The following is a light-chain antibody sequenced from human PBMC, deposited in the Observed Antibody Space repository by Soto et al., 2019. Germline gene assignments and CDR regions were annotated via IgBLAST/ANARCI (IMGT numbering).Light chain of an antibody. V-gene: IGLV4-69*01. CDR2: LNSDGSH. J-gene: IGLJ3*02. CDR3: QTWGTGIRV. CDR1: SGHNSYA. Sequence: QLVLTQSPSASASLGASVKLTCTLSSGHNSYAIAWHQQQPEKGPRYLMKLNSDGSHTKGDGIPDRFSGSSSGAERYLTISSLPSEDEADYYCQTWGTGIRVFGGGTKLTVL.